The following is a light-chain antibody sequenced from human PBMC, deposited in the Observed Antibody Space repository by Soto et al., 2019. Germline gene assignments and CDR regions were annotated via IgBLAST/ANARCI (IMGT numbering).Light chain of an antibody. CDR2: GAS. Sequence: IVLTQSPGTLSLSPGERATLSCRASQSVSSSYLAWYQRKPGEAPRHIIYGASSMANCIPDKFSRSWSGTDFTLTISRREPEDCAVYCCHQYGSSPTHTFGQGTKRELK. CDR1: QSVSSSY. J-gene: IGKJ2*01. V-gene: IGKV3-20*01. CDR3: HQYGSSPTHT.